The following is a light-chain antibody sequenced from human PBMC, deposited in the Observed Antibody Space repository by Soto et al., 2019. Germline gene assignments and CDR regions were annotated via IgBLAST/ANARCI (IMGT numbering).Light chain of an antibody. J-gene: IGKJ4*01. CDR1: QSVSRH. CDR3: QQRSNWPPVT. V-gene: IGKV3-11*01. Sequence: TLSLSPGERATLSCRASQSVSRHLAWYQQKPGQAPRLLILDASDRATGIPARFSGSGSGTNFTLTISSLEPEDFAVYYCQQRSNWPPVTFGGGTKVDIK. CDR2: DAS.